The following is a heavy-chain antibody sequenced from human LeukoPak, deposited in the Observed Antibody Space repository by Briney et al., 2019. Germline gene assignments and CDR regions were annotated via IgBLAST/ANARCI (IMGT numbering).Heavy chain of an antibody. Sequence: PGGSLRLSCAASGFTFSSYAMSWVRQAPGKGLEWVSAISGSGGSTYYADSVKGRFTISRDNAKTSLYLQMNSLRAEDTAVYYCARAPPDYGGYTNDYWGQGTLVTVSS. V-gene: IGHV3-23*01. D-gene: IGHD4-23*01. J-gene: IGHJ4*02. CDR2: ISGSGGST. CDR1: GFTFSSYA. CDR3: ARAPPDYGGYTNDY.